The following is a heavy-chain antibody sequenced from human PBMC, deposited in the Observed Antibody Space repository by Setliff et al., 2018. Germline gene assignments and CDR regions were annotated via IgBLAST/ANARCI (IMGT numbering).Heavy chain of an antibody. CDR1: GFAFSGSA. CDR3: ARDLGCSGGSCYLDYYCGMDV. J-gene: IGHJ6*02. CDR2: IRSKSDSYAT. V-gene: IGHV3-73*01. Sequence: GGSLRLSCAASGFAFSGSAMYWVRQASGKGLEWVGRIRSKSDSYATIYAASVRGRFTISRDDSKHTAYLQMNSLRAEDTAVYYCARDLGCSGGSCYLDYYCGMDVWGQGTTVTVSS. D-gene: IGHD2-15*01.